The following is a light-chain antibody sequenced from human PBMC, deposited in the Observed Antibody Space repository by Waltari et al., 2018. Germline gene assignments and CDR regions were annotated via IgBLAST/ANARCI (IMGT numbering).Light chain of an antibody. Sequence: DIQMTQSPSILSASVGDTVTITCRTSQSISTWLAWYQQKPGKAPKLLISKASILESGVPSRFSGSGSGTEFTHTINSLQPDDFATFYYQHYNNYPPTFGGGTKVEIK. CDR2: KAS. J-gene: IGKJ4*01. V-gene: IGKV1-5*03. CDR3: QHYNNYPPT. CDR1: QSISTW.